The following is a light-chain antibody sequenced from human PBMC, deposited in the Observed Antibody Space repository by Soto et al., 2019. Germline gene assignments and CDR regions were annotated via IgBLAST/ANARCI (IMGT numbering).Light chain of an antibody. CDR3: MQRLQSLMYT. CDR1: QSLLHANGNTY. V-gene: IGKV2-28*01. Sequence: DIVMTQFPLSLPVSPGESASISCTSSQSLLHANGNTYLDWYRQKPGQSPQLLIYLASNRSSGVPDRFSGSGSGTEFTLKIDRVEADDVAVYYCMQRLQSLMYTFGQGTRLEFK. CDR2: LAS. J-gene: IGKJ2*01.